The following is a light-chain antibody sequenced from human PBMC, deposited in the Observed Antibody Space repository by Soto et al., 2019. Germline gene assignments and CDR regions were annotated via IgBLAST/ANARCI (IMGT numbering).Light chain of an antibody. CDR1: QSVSSSN. J-gene: IGKJ4*01. CDR2: GAS. V-gene: IGKV3-20*01. CDR3: LQDDDYPFT. Sequence: EIVLTQYPVTRSFSPGQRPTLSCMPSQSVSSSNLAWYQQKRGQSPRLLIYGASSRATGIPDRFSGSGSGPDFTLTISRLEPEDFATYFCLQDDDYPFTFGGGTKVDIK.